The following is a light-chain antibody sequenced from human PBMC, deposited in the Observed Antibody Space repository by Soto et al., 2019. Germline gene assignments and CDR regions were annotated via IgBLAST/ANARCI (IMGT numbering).Light chain of an antibody. CDR2: GAS. CDR3: QLYGDSPMYT. J-gene: IGKJ2*01. Sequence: EIVLTQSPGTLSLSPGERATLSCRASQSVSASSLAWYHQKPGQAPRLLIYGASRRATGIPDTFSGSGSGTDFTLTISRLEPEDFAVYYCQLYGDSPMYTFGQGTKLEIK. CDR1: QSVSASS. V-gene: IGKV3-20*01.